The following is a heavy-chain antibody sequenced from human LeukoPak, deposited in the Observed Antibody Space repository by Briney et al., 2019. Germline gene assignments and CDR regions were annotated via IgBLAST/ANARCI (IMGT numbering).Heavy chain of an antibody. D-gene: IGHD4-23*01. V-gene: IGHV3-53*01. CDR2: IYNDGST. CDR1: GFSVSSKY. J-gene: IGHJ4*02. Sequence: GGSLRLSCAISGFSVSSKYMSWVRQPPGKGPEWVSVIYNDGSTYYADSVKGRFTISRDNSKNTLLLQMNSLRAEDTAIYYCARSGGVITVAPFDCWGQGSLVTVS. CDR3: ARSGGVITVAPFDC.